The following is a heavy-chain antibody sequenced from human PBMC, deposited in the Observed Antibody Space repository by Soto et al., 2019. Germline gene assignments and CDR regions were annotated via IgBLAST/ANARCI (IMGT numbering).Heavy chain of an antibody. CDR3: ASSPPTRRYYDSSGYSDPYYYYGMDV. CDR1: GYTFTSYG. V-gene: IGHV1-18*01. CDR2: ISAYNGNT. J-gene: IGHJ6*02. Sequence: GASVKVSCKASGYTFTSYGISWVRQAPGQGLEWMGWISAYNGNTNYAQKLQGRVTMTTDTSTSTAYMELRSLRSEDTAVYYCASSPPTRRYYDSSGYSDPYYYYGMDVWGQGTTVTVSS. D-gene: IGHD3-22*01.